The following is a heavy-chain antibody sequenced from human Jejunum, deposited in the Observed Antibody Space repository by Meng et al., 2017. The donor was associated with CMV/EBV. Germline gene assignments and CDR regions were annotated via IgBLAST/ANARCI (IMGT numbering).Heavy chain of an antibody. D-gene: IGHD3-10*01. V-gene: IGHV3-7*01. J-gene: IGHJ4*02. CDR2: IKQDGSET. CDR3: ARARVPMIRGVPSDY. Sequence: FTFSTYWMTWVRQAPGKGLEWVANIKQDGSETYYVDSVKGRFTISRDNAKSSLYLQMDSLRAGDTAMYYCARARVPMIRGVPSDYWGQGTRVTVSS. CDR1: FTFSTYW.